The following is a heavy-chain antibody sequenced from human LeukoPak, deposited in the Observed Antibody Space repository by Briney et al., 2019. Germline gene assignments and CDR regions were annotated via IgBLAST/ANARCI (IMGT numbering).Heavy chain of an antibody. J-gene: IGHJ6*03. CDR3: ARSLFRFLEWSYRSYYYYYMDV. D-gene: IGHD3-3*01. CDR2: IIPIFGTV. Sequence: SVKVSCTASGGTFSSYAISWVRQAPGQGLEWMGGIIPIFGTVNYAQKFQGRVTITADKSTSTAYMELSSLRSEDTAVYYCARSLFRFLEWSYRSYYYYYMDVWGKGTTVTVSS. V-gene: IGHV1-69*06. CDR1: GGTFSSYA.